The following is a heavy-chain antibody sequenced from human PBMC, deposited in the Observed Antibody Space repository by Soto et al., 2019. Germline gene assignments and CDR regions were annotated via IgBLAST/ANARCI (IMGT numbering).Heavy chain of an antibody. CDR3: AREIEAFDP. CDR1: GFTFSSYA. D-gene: IGHD3-22*01. Sequence: GGSLRLSCAASGFTFSSYAMHWVRQAPGKGLEWVAVISYDGSNKYYADSVKGRFTISRDNSKNTLYLQMNSLRAEDTAVYYCAREIEAFDPWGQGTLVTVSS. J-gene: IGHJ5*02. V-gene: IGHV3-30-3*01. CDR2: ISYDGSNK.